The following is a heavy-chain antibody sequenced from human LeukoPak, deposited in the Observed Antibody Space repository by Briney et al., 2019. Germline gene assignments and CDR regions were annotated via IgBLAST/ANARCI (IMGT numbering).Heavy chain of an antibody. V-gene: IGHV3-53*05. J-gene: IGHJ4*02. CDR3: AKDSGSGYPHTYYFDY. D-gene: IGHD3-22*01. CDR1: GFTVSSNY. CDR2: IYSGGST. Sequence: GGSLRLSCAASGFTVSSNYMSWVRQAPGKGLEWVSVIYSGGSTYYADSVKGRFTISRDNAKNSLYLQMNSLRAEDTALYYCAKDSGSGYPHTYYFDYWGQGTLVTVSS.